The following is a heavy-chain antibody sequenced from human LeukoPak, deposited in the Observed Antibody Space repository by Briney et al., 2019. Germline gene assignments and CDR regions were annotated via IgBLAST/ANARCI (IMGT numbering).Heavy chain of an antibody. J-gene: IGHJ4*02. CDR1: GFTFSSYG. Sequence: PGGSLRLSCAASGFTFSSYGMSWVRQAPGKGLERVSVISGSGSSTSYADSVKGRFTISRDNSKSTLHLQMNSLRAEDTAVYYCAKDLGYDDVWGEGNLYDSWGQGTLVTVSS. CDR2: ISGSGSST. V-gene: IGHV3-23*01. D-gene: IGHD3-16*01. CDR3: AKDLGYDDVWGEGNLYDS.